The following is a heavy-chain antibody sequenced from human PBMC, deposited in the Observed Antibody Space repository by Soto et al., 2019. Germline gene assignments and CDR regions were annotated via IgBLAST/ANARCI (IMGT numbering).Heavy chain of an antibody. CDR3: ARRGRVTTDLFYYYYYMYV. J-gene: IGHJ6*03. V-gene: IGHV3-53*04. D-gene: IGHD4-17*01. Sequence: EVQLVESGGGLVQPGGSWGLSFAASGFTAGSNSMRWVRQAPGKGLEGVTVIYSGGSTYYADSVKGRFPISRHNSKNTLYLQMNSLRAEDTAVYYCARRGRVTTDLFYYYYYMYVWGKGTTVTVSS. CDR1: GFTAGSNS. CDR2: IYSGGST.